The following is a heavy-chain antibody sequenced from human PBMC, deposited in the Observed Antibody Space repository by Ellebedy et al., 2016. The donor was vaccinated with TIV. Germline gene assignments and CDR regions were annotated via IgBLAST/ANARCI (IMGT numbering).Heavy chain of an antibody. CDR3: AKEVGVHGTPYFDF. J-gene: IGHJ4*02. CDR1: GFAFSTYS. V-gene: IGHV3-23*01. Sequence: PGGSLRLSCAASGFAFSTYSMNWVRQAPGKGLEWVSGISGSGDGTYYADSVKGRFTISRDNSKNTVFLQMNNLRVEDTAIYYCAKEVGVHGTPYFDFWGQGTLVTVSS. D-gene: IGHD6-19*01. CDR2: ISGSGDGT.